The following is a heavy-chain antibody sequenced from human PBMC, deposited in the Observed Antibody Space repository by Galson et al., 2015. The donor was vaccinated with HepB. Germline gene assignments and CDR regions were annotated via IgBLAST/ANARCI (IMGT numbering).Heavy chain of an antibody. J-gene: IGHJ4*02. CDR1: GFTFSSYG. CDR2: IWYDGSNK. V-gene: IGHV3-33*08. Sequence: SLRLSCAASGFTFSSYGMHWVRQAPGKGLEWVAVIWYDGSNKYYADSVKGRFTISRDNSKNTLYLQLNSLEAEDTAVYYCARGNDGYGRFDYWGQGTLVTVSS. D-gene: IGHD5-18*01. CDR3: ARGNDGYGRFDY.